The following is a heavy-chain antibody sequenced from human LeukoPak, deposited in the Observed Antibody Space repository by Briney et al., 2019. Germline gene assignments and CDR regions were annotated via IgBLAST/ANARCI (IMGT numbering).Heavy chain of an antibody. CDR3: ARGVSSPPDYYYYYMDV. Sequence: SQTLSLTCTVSGGSISSGSYYWSWIRQPAGKGLEWIGRIYTSGSTNYNPSLKSRVTISVDTSKNQFSLKLSSVTAADTAVYYCARGVSSPPDYYYYYMDVWGKGTTVTVSS. CDR2: IYTSGST. D-gene: IGHD6-6*01. CDR1: GGSISSGSYY. V-gene: IGHV4-61*02. J-gene: IGHJ6*03.